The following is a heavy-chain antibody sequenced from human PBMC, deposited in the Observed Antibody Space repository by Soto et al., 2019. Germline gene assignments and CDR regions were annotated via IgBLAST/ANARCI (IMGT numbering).Heavy chain of an antibody. Sequence: PVVIRSLICSLSGASITSATYLWAWIRQPPWKVLEWVGSIYYSAKTHCNPSLKSRTTISVDRSRNQFSLQVSSVTAADTAVYYCAKNLPRTGRFDYWGQGTVVT. V-gene: IGHV4-39*01. CDR2: IYYSAKT. CDR1: GASITSATYL. CDR3: AKNLPRTGRFDY. J-gene: IGHJ4*02.